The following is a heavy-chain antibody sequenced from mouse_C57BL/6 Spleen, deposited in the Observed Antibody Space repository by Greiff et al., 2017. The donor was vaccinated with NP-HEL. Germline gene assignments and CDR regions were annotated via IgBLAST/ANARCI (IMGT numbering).Heavy chain of an antibody. J-gene: IGHJ4*01. Sequence: QVQLQQSGAELMTPGASVKLSCKATGYTFTGYWIEWVKQRPGHGLEWIGAILPGSGSTNYNEKFKGKATFTADTSSNTAYMQLSSLTTEDSAIYYCARFPHYYGSRYYAMDYWGQGTSVTVSS. D-gene: IGHD1-1*01. V-gene: IGHV1-9*01. CDR1: GYTFTGYW. CDR3: ARFPHYYGSRYYAMDY. CDR2: ILPGSGST.